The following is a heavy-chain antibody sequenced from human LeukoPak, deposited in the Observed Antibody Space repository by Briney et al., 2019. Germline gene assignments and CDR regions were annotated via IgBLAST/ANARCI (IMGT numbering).Heavy chain of an antibody. CDR2: ISGSGGRT. CDR1: GFTFSIYA. V-gene: IGHV3-23*01. CDR3: ASIYYDSSGYYYYFDY. Sequence: GGSLRLSCAVSGFTFSIYAMSWVRQSPGKGLEWVSGISGSGGRTYYADSVKGRFTISRDNAKNSLSLQINSLRSEDTAVYYCASIYYDSSGYYYYFDYWGQGTLVTVSS. D-gene: IGHD3-22*01. J-gene: IGHJ4*02.